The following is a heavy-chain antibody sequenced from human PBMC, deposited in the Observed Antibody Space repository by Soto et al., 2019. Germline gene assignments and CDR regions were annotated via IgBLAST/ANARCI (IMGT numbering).Heavy chain of an antibody. V-gene: IGHV3-23*01. Sequence: GGSLRLSXAASGFIFSAYAMNWVRQAPGKGLEWVSAISSSSGSTYYAESVRGRFTISRDNSINTLYLQMSSLRTEDTAVYYCAHPRGYGVFDAVDIWGQGTMVTVSS. D-gene: IGHD4-17*01. CDR3: AHPRGYGVFDAVDI. J-gene: IGHJ3*02. CDR2: ISSSSGST. CDR1: GFIFSAYA.